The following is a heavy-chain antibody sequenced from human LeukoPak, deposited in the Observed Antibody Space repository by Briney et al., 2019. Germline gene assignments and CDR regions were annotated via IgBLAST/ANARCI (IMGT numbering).Heavy chain of an antibody. CDR2: ISGSGGST. V-gene: IGHV3-23*01. CDR1: GFTFSSYA. CDR3: ARDRADSSGYNFDY. D-gene: IGHD3-22*01. Sequence: PGGSLRLSCAASGFTFSSYAMSWVRQAPGKGLEWVSAISGSGGSTYYADSVKGRFTISRDNAKNSLYLQMNSLRAEDTAVYYCARDRADSSGYNFDYWGQGTLVTVSS. J-gene: IGHJ4*02.